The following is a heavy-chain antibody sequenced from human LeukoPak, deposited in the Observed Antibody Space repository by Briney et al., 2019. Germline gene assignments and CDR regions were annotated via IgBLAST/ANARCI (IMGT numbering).Heavy chain of an antibody. CDR1: GYIFINFG. CDR2: ISASNGNT. Sequence: ASVKVSCKASGYIFINFGISWVRQAPGQGLEWMGRISASNGNTNYAQKLQGRVTMTTDTSTSTAYMELRRLRSDDTAVYYCARGAEDIVLSDYYGMDVWGQGTTVTVSS. J-gene: IGHJ6*02. D-gene: IGHD2-8*02. V-gene: IGHV1-18*01. CDR3: ARGAEDIVLSDYYGMDV.